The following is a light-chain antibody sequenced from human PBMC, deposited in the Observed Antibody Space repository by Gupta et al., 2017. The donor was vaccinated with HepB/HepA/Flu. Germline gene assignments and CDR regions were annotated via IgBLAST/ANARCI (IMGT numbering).Light chain of an antibody. CDR2: AAS. CDR1: QSISSY. CDR3: QQSYSTPLT. Sequence: DIQMTQSPSSLSASVGDRVTISCRASQSISSYLNWYQRKPGKAPKLLIYAASSLQSGVPSRFSGSGSGTDFTLTISRLQPEDFVTYYCQQSYSTPLTFGRGTKVEIK. V-gene: IGKV1-39*01. J-gene: IGKJ4*01.